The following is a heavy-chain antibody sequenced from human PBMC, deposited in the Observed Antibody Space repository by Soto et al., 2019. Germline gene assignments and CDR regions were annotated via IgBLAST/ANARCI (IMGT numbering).Heavy chain of an antibody. CDR3: ARDLSMGGRYYDFWSGYYLGAFDI. D-gene: IGHD3-3*01. J-gene: IGHJ3*02. Sequence: PGGSLRLSCAASGLTFSSYAMHWVRQTPGKGLEYVSAISSNGGSTYYANSVKGRFTISRDNSKNTLYLQMGSLRAEDMAVYYCARDLSMGGRYYDFWSGYYLGAFDIWGQGTMVTVSS. CDR1: GLTFSSYA. CDR2: ISSNGGST. V-gene: IGHV3-64*01.